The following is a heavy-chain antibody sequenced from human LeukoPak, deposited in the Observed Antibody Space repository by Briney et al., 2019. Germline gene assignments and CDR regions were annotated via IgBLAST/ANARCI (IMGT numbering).Heavy chain of an antibody. J-gene: IGHJ5*02. V-gene: IGHV3-23*01. CDR3: AKSGITMIVVVIGP. CDR1: GGSISSSSYY. CDR2: ISGSGGST. D-gene: IGHD3-22*01. Sequence: ETLSLTCTVSGGSISSSSYYWGWIRQPPGKGLEWVSAISGSGGSTYYADSVKGRFTISRDNSKNTLYLQMNSLRAEDTAVYYCAKSGITMIVVVIGPWGQGTLVTVSS.